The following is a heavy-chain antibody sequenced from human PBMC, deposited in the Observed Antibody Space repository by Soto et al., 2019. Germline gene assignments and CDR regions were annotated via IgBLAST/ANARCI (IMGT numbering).Heavy chain of an antibody. V-gene: IGHV3-23*01. J-gene: IGHJ4*02. Sequence: EVQLLESGGGLVQPGGSLRLSCAASGFNFDNVMSWVRQAPGKGLEWVSTISGSGGRTYDADSVKGRFTISRDHSKNTLYLQMNSLRVEDTAVYYCARDDWSYGVPIDYWGQGTLVTVSS. CDR3: ARDDWSYGVPIDY. D-gene: IGHD3-10*01. CDR2: ISGSGGRT. CDR1: GFNFDNV.